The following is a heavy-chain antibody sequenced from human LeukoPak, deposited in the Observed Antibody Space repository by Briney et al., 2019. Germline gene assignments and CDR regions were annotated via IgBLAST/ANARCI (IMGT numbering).Heavy chain of an antibody. V-gene: IGHV1-18*01. CDR1: GYTFTSYG. Sequence: ASVKLSCKASGYTFTSYGISWVRQAPGQGLEWMGWISAYSGNTNYAQKLQGRVTMTTDTSTSTAYMELRSLRSDDTAVYYCARDRVATIYFGFSSGWYWNYWGQGTLVTVSS. CDR3: ARDRVATIYFGFSSGWYWNY. D-gene: IGHD6-19*01. J-gene: IGHJ4*02. CDR2: ISAYSGNT.